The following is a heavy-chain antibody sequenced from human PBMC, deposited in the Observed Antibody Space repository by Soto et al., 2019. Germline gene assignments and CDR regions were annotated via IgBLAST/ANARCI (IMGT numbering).Heavy chain of an antibody. D-gene: IGHD3-22*01. Sequence: QVQLVQSGAEVKKPGSSVKVSCKASGGTFSSYAISWVRQAPGQGLEWMGGIIPIFGTANYAQKFQGRVTITADESTSTAYMEQSSLRSEDTAVYYCARGRGRRITMIVTGGFDPWGQGTLVTVSS. CDR3: ARGRGRRITMIVTGGFDP. V-gene: IGHV1-69*01. J-gene: IGHJ5*02. CDR1: GGTFSSYA. CDR2: IIPIFGTA.